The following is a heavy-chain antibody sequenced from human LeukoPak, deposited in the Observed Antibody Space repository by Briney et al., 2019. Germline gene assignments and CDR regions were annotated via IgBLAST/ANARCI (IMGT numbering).Heavy chain of an antibody. V-gene: IGHV3-30*02. J-gene: IGHJ6*02. Sequence: GGSLRLSCAASGFAFSSYGMHWVRQAPGKGLEWVAFIRYDGSNKYYADSVKGRFTISRDNSKNTLYLQMNSLRAEDTAVYYCAKVSGYSSSWYAGRNYYYGMDAWGQGTTVTVSS. D-gene: IGHD6-13*01. CDR2: IRYDGSNK. CDR1: GFAFSSYG. CDR3: AKVSGYSSSWYAGRNYYYGMDA.